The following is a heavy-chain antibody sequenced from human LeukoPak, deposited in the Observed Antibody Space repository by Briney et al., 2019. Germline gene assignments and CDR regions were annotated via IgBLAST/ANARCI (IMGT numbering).Heavy chain of an antibody. J-gene: IGHJ4*02. V-gene: IGHV3-23*01. CDR2: ISGSGGST. Sequence: GGSLRLSCAASGFTFSSYAMSWVRQAPGKGLEWVSAISGSGGSTYYADSVKGRFTISRDNSKNTLYLQMNSLRAEDTALYYCARDKDLDDSSDYLKSYFDYWGQGALVTVSS. D-gene: IGHD3-22*01. CDR1: GFTFSSYA. CDR3: ARDKDLDDSSDYLKSYFDY.